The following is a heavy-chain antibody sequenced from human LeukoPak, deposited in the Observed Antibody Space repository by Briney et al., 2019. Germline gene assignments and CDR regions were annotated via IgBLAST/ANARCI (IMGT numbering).Heavy chain of an antibody. V-gene: IGHV4-34*01. CDR1: GGSFSGYY. CDR3: AREPSYCSSTSCLNWFDP. CDR2: INHSGST. D-gene: IGHD2-2*01. Sequence: SETLSLTCAVYGGSFSGYYWSWIRQPPGKGLEWIGEINHSGSTNYNPSLKSRVTISVDTFKNQFSLKLSSVTAADTAVYYCAREPSYCSSTSCLNWFDPWGQGTLVTVSS. J-gene: IGHJ5*02.